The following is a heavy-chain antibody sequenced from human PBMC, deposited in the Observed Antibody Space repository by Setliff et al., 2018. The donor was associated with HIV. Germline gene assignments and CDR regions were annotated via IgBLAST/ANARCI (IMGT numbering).Heavy chain of an antibody. D-gene: IGHD3-16*01. Sequence: EASVKVSCKTSGYTFTDYYMQWVRQAPGQGLEWMGWINLNTGGTKYPQKFQGRVTMTRDTSSSTAYMDLSRLTSDDTAVYYCARLIEGDYHFDFWGQRTLVTVSS. CDR3: ARLIEGDYHFDF. CDR2: INLNTGGT. CDR1: GYTFTDYY. J-gene: IGHJ4*02. V-gene: IGHV1-2*02.